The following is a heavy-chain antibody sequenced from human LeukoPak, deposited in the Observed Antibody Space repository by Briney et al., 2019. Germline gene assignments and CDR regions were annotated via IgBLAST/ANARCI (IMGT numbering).Heavy chain of an antibody. V-gene: IGHV1-2*02. CDR3: ARAGLWDFSDTSGYHNAAFDI. CDR2: INPSSGGT. D-gene: IGHD3-22*01. CDR1: GYTFTDYY. J-gene: IGHJ3*02. Sequence: ASVKVSCKASGYTFTDYYLHWVRQAPGQGREWMGWINPSSGGTNYAQKFQGRVTMTRDTSIGTAYMELSRLRSDDTAVYYCARAGLWDFSDTSGYHNAAFDIWGQGTMVTVSS.